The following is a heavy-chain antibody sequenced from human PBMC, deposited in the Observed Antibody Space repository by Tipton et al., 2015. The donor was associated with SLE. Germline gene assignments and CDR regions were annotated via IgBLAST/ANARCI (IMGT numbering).Heavy chain of an antibody. J-gene: IGHJ5*02. D-gene: IGHD4-17*01. Sequence: TLSLTCTVSGGSISSSSYYWGWIRQPPGKGLEWIGEINHSGSTYYNPSLKSRVTISVDTSKNQFSLKLSSVTAADTAVYYCAREGGDDYGVYNWFDPWGQGTLVTVSS. CDR3: AREGGDDYGVYNWFDP. CDR2: INHSGST. V-gene: IGHV4-39*07. CDR1: GGSISSSSYY.